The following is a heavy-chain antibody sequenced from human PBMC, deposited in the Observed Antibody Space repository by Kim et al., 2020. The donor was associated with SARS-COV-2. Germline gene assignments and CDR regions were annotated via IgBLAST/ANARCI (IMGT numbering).Heavy chain of an antibody. CDR3: ARNPDYVGDDYYYGMDV. J-gene: IGHJ6*02. D-gene: IGHD4-17*01. V-gene: IGHV4-30-2*04. Sequence: NSRVTIAVDTSKNQFSLKLSSVTAADTAVYYCARNPDYVGDDYYYGMDVWGQGTTVTVSS.